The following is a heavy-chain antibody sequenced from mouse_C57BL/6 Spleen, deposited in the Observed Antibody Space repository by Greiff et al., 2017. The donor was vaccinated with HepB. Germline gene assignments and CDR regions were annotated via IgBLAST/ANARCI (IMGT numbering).Heavy chain of an antibody. D-gene: IGHD2-13*01. V-gene: IGHV1-50*01. J-gene: IGHJ4*01. Sequence: QVQLQQPGAELVKPGASVKLSCKASGYTFTSYWMQWVKQRPGQGLEWIGEIDPSDSYTNYNQKFKGKATLTVDTSSSTAYIQLSSLTSEDSAVYYGARGTTASYYYAMDYWCQGTSVTVSS. CDR3: ARGTTASYYYAMDY. CDR1: GYTFTSYW. CDR2: IDPSDSYT.